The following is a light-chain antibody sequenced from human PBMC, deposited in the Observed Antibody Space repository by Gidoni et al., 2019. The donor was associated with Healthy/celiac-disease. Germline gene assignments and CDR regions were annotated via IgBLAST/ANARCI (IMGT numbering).Light chain of an antibody. CDR2: DVS. V-gene: IGLV2-14*01. J-gene: IGLJ2*01. Sequence: QSALTQPASVSGSPGPSITISCTGTSSDVGGYNYVSWYQQPPGKAPKLMIYDVSNRPSGVSNRFSGSKSGNTASLTISGLQAEDEADYYCRSYTSSSTLEGVFGGGTKLTVL. CDR1: SSDVGGYNY. CDR3: RSYTSSSTLEGV.